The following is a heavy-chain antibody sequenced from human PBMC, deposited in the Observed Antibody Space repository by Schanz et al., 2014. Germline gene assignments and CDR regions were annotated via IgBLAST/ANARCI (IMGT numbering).Heavy chain of an antibody. CDR2: IIPILNIA. CDR3: ARDYHDSSGYYYCDY. Sequence: QVQLVQSGAEVKKPGSSVKVSCKASGGTFRSYSISWARQAPGQGLEWMGRIIPILNIANYAQKFQGRVTNTADKSTSTAYMDLSSLRPEDTAMYYCARDYHDSSGYYYCDYWGQGTLVTVSS. CDR1: GGTFRSYS. D-gene: IGHD3-22*01. V-gene: IGHV1-69*04. J-gene: IGHJ4*02.